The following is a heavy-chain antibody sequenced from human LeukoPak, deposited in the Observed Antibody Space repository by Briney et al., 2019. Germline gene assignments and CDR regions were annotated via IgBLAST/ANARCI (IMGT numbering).Heavy chain of an antibody. D-gene: IGHD1-26*01. Sequence: GGSLRLSCAAAGFTFRSYAMHWVRQAPGKGLEWVAVISYDGSNKYYADSVKGRFTISRDNSKNTLYLQMNSLRAEDTTVYYCVRDLSGSYTFEYLGQGTLVTVSS. V-gene: IGHV3-30-3*01. CDR2: ISYDGSNK. CDR3: VRDLSGSYTFEY. CDR1: GFTFRSYA. J-gene: IGHJ4*02.